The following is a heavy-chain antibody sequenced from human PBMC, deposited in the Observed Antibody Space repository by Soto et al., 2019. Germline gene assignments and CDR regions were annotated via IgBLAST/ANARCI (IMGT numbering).Heavy chain of an antibody. Sequence: QVQLVQSGAEVKKPGSSVKVSCKASGGTFSSYAISWVRQAPGQGLEWMGGIIPIFGTANYAQKFQGRVTITADKSTSTAYRELSSLRAEDTAVSYCARDGGAAARHYYYYGMDVWGQGTTVTVSS. D-gene: IGHD6-6*01. V-gene: IGHV1-69*06. CDR3: ARDGGAAARHYYYYGMDV. CDR2: IIPIFGTA. J-gene: IGHJ6*02. CDR1: GGTFSSYA.